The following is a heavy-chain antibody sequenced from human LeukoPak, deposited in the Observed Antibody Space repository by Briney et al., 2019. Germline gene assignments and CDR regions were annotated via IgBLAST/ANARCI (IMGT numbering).Heavy chain of an antibody. CDR3: AKDRSKQQLATYYFDY. D-gene: IGHD6-13*01. J-gene: IGHJ4*02. V-gene: IGHV3-23*01. Sequence: GGSLRLSCAASGFTFSSYGMSWVRQAPGKGLEWVSAISGSGGSTYYADSVKGRFTISRDNSKNTLYLQMNSLRAEDTAVYYCAKDRSKQQLATYYFDYWGQGTLVTVSS. CDR1: GFTFSSYG. CDR2: ISGSGGST.